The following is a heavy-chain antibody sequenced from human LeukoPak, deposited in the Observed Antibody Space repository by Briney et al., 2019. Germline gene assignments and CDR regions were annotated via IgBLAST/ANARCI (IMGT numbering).Heavy chain of an antibody. CDR3: ARVLRYCSGGNCYSGGLGYMGV. Sequence: PEGSLRLSCAASGFTFSSYEMNWVRQAPGKGLEWVSYISSSGSTKYYADSVKGRFTISRDNAKNSLFLQMNSLRAEDTAVYYCARVLRYCSGGNCYSGGLGYMGVWGKGTTVTISS. CDR2: ISSSGSTK. J-gene: IGHJ6*03. D-gene: IGHD2-15*01. CDR1: GFTFSSYE. V-gene: IGHV3-48*03.